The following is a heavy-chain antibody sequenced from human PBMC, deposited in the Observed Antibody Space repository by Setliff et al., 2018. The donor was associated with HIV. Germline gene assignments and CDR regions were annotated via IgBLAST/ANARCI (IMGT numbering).Heavy chain of an antibody. CDR1: GGSISSSSYY. CDR3: ARAPSGVVIGPDY. Sequence: SETLSLTCTVSGGSISSSSYYWGWIRQPPGKGLEWIGTIYYSGSTYYNTSLKSRVTISVDTSKNQFSLKLSSVTAADTAVYYCARAPSGVVIGPDYWGQGTLVTVSS. CDR2: IYYSGST. V-gene: IGHV4-39*07. D-gene: IGHD3-3*01. J-gene: IGHJ4*02.